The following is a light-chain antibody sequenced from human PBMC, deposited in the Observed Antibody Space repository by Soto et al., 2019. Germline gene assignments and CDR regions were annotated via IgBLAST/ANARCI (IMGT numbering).Light chain of an antibody. V-gene: IGKV3-11*01. CDR1: QALNTR. J-gene: IGKJ1*01. CDR3: HQRQSWPRT. CDR2: LTS. Sequence: ELVLTQSPATLSAFPGDRVTLSCRASQALNTRLAWYQHKPGQAPRLLIYLTSNRAAGVPSRFSAWGSETDFTLTISDVQPEDFAVYYCHQRQSWPRTFGQGTKVDSK.